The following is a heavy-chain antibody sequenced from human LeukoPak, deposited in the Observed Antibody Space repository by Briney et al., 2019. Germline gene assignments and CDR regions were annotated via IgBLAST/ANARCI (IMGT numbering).Heavy chain of an antibody. J-gene: IGHJ3*02. Sequence: GGSLRLTCAASGFTFDDYAMHWVRQAPGKGLEWVSGISWNSGSIGYADSVKGRFTISRDNAKNSLYLQMNSLRAEDTALYYCAPRGWYEDAFDIWGQGTMVTVSS. CDR1: GFTFDDYA. V-gene: IGHV3-9*01. CDR3: APRGWYEDAFDI. CDR2: ISWNSGSI. D-gene: IGHD6-19*01.